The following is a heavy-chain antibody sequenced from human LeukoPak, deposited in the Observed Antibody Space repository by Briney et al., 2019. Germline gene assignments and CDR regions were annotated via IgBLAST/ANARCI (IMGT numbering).Heavy chain of an antibody. CDR2: ISGSGGST. J-gene: IGHJ6*03. CDR3: AKDRLEYSSSGYYYMDV. D-gene: IGHD6-6*01. V-gene: IGHV3-23*01. CDR1: GFTFSSYA. Sequence: GGSLRLSCAASGFTFSSYAMSWVRQAPGKGPEWVSAISGSGGSTYYADSVKGRFTISRDNSKNTLYLQMNSLRAEDTAVYYCAKDRLEYSSSGYYYMDVWGKGTTVTVSS.